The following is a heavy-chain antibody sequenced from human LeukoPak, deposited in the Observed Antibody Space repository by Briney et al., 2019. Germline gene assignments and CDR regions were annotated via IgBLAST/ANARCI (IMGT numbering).Heavy chain of an antibody. CDR1: GFTFSSYE. CDR3: KSGYCSSGSCPNWFDP. Sequence: PGGSLRLSCAASGFTFSSYEMNWVRQAPGKGLEWVSYISSSGSTIYYADSVKGRFTISRDNAKNSLYLQMNSLRAEDTAVYYCKSGYCSSGSCPNWFDPWGQGTLVTVSS. CDR2: ISSSGSTI. J-gene: IGHJ5*02. D-gene: IGHD2-15*01. V-gene: IGHV3-48*03.